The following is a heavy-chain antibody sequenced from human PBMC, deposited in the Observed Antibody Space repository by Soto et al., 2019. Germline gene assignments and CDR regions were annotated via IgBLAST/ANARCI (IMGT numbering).Heavy chain of an antibody. D-gene: IGHD4-17*01. J-gene: IGHJ4*02. Sequence: QVQLQESGPGLVKPSQTLSLTCTVSGGSISSGGYYWSWIRQHPGKGLEWIGYIYYSGSTYYNPSLKSRVTISVDTSKNQFSLKLSSVTAADTAVYYCARWKASTVTTEELFDYWGQGTLVTVSS. CDR2: IYYSGST. CDR3: ARWKASTVTTEELFDY. V-gene: IGHV4-31*03. CDR1: GGSISSGGYY.